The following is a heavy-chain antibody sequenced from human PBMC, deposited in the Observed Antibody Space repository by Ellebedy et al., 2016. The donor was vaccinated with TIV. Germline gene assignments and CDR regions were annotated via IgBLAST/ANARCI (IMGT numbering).Heavy chain of an antibody. Sequence: ASVKVSXXASGYTLTNYGIGWVRQAPGQGLEWMGWITVYNGNTDYAQKVQGRVTMTTDTSTSTAYMELRSLRSDDTAVYYCARADYSSGWTNFDYWGQGTLVTVSS. CDR2: ITVYNGNT. J-gene: IGHJ4*02. CDR1: GYTLTNYG. D-gene: IGHD6-19*01. CDR3: ARADYSSGWTNFDY. V-gene: IGHV1-18*01.